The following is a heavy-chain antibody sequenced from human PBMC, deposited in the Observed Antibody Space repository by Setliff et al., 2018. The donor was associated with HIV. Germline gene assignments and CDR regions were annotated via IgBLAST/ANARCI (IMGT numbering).Heavy chain of an antibody. V-gene: IGHV4-30-4*08. CDR3: ARAGITIFWNAFDM. Sequence: SETLSLTCTVSGGSISSSDYYWSWIRQPPGKGLEWIGYMYYSGSTYYNPSLKSRLTISLDASENQFSLKLSTVTAADTAVYYCARAGITIFWNAFDMWGQGTMVTVS. CDR1: GGSISSSDYY. J-gene: IGHJ3*02. CDR2: MYYSGST. D-gene: IGHD3-9*01.